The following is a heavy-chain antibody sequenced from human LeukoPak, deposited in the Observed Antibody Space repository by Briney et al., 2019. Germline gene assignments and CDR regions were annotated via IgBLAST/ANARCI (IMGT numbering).Heavy chain of an antibody. Sequence: VASVKVSCRASGYTFTNYDINWVRQATGQGLEWMGWMNSDSGSTGYGQKFQGRVTLTRDTSISTAYMELYSLRSEDTAVYYCARGDYWGQGTLVTVSS. CDR1: GYTFTNYD. V-gene: IGHV1-8*01. CDR3: ARGDY. J-gene: IGHJ4*02. CDR2: MNSDSGST.